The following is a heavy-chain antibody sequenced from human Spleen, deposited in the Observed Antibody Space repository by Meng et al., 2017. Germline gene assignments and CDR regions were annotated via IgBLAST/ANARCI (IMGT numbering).Heavy chain of an antibody. CDR3: ARVIGYGGTDFDY. CDR1: GGTFSSYA. V-gene: IGHV1-69*06. CDR2: IIPIFSTA. Sequence: QVELVESGAEAKKPGASVRVSCKASGGTFSSYAISWVRQAPGQGLEWMGGIIPIFSTANYAQKFQGRVTITADKSTSTAYMELSSLRSEDTAVYYCARVIGYGGTDFDYWGQGTLVTVSS. J-gene: IGHJ4*02. D-gene: IGHD4-23*01.